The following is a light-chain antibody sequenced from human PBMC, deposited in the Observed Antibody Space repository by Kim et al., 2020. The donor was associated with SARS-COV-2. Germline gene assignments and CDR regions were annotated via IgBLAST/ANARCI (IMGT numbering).Light chain of an antibody. Sequence: QSITQPCNGTSSGVGSYNLVSWYQQDPGKAPQLMIYEGSKRPSGVSNRFSGSKSGNTASLTISGLQAEDGADYYCCSYAGSSIHVVFGGGTQLTVL. J-gene: IGLJ2*01. CDR3: CSYAGSSIHVV. CDR2: EGS. CDR1: SSGVGSYNL. V-gene: IGLV2-23*01.